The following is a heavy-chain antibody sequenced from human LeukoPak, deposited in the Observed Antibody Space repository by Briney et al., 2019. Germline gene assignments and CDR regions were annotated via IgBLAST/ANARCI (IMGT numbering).Heavy chain of an antibody. Sequence: GGSLRLSCAASGFTFSIYAMSWVRQAPGKGLEWVSAISGSGGTAYCADSVKGRFTISRDNSKNTLYLQMNSLRAEDTAVYYCAKKGYYDGSGYYMYYFDHWGQGTLVTVSS. D-gene: IGHD3-22*01. CDR3: AKKGYYDGSGYYMYYFDH. CDR2: ISGSGGTA. V-gene: IGHV3-23*01. J-gene: IGHJ4*02. CDR1: GFTFSIYA.